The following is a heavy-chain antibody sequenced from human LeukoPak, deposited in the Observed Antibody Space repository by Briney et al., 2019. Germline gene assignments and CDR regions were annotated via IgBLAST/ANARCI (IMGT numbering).Heavy chain of an antibody. Sequence: GGSLRLSCAASGFTFSNAWMSWVRQAPGKGLEWVGRIKDKTDGGTTDYAAPVKGRFTISRDDSKNTLYLQMNSLKIEDTAVYYCTTTVTTFLKYYYGMDVWGQGTTVTVYS. J-gene: IGHJ6*02. D-gene: IGHD4-17*01. CDR3: TTTVTTFLKYYYGMDV. V-gene: IGHV3-15*01. CDR2: IKDKTDGGTT. CDR1: GFTFSNAW.